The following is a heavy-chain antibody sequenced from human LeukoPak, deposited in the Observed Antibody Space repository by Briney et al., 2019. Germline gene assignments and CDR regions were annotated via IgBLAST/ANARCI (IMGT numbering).Heavy chain of an antibody. CDR1: GYTFTGYY. CDR2: IKPNSGGT. J-gene: IGHJ4*02. Sequence: ASVKVSCKASGYTFTGYYMHWVRQAPGQGLEWMGRIKPNSGGTNYAQKFQGRVTMTRDTSISTAYMELSRLRSDDTAVYYCARVTRLLGATIDYWGQGTLVTVSS. V-gene: IGHV1-2*06. CDR3: ARVTRLLGATIDY. D-gene: IGHD1-26*01.